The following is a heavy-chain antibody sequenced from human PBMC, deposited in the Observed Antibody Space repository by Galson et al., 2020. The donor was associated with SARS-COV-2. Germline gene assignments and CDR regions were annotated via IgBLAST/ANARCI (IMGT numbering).Heavy chain of an antibody. D-gene: IGHD3-22*01. V-gene: IGHV5-51*01. CDR2: LYPGDSDT. J-gene: IGHJ1*01. CDR1: GYSFTSYW. Sequence: GESLKISCKGSGYSFTSYWIGWVRQMPGKGLEWMGILYPGDSDTRYSPSFQGQVTISADKSISTAYLQWSSLKASDTAMYYCASALNYYDGIGYYAGVEYFHHWGQGTLVTVSS. CDR3: ASALNYYDGIGYYAGVEYFHH.